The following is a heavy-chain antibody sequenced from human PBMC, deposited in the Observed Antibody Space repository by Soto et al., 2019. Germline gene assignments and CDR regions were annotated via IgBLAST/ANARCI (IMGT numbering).Heavy chain of an antibody. J-gene: IGHJ4*02. CDR1: GGTIIISSYY. Sequence: KPSETLSLTCTVSGGTIIISSYYWGWVRQPPGKGLEWIGSIYYSGSTYYNPSLKSRVTISVDTSKNQFSLKLSSVTAADTAVYYCARQERQLVGDYWGQGTLVTVSS. CDR3: ARQERQLVGDY. CDR2: IYYSGST. D-gene: IGHD6-6*01. V-gene: IGHV4-39*01.